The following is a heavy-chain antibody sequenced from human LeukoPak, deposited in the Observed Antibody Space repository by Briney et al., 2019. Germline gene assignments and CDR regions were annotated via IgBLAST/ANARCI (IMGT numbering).Heavy chain of an antibody. CDR3: ARVPADSVQRFDP. J-gene: IGHJ5*02. CDR2: IYYNGRT. V-gene: IGHV4-31*03. Sequence: PSQTLSLTCTVSGGSTRSGGYYWSWIRQHPGKGLEWIGYIYYNGRTYYNPSLKSRVTISVDTSKNQFSLKLSSVTAADTAVYYCARVPADSVQRFDPWGQGTLVTVSS. D-gene: IGHD2-2*01. CDR1: GGSTRSGGYY.